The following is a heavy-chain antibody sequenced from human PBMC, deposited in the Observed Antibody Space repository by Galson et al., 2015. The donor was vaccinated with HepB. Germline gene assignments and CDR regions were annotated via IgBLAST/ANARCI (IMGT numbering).Heavy chain of an antibody. CDR1: GYTLTELS. J-gene: IGHJ4*02. CDR2: FDPEDGER. Sequence: SVKVSCKVSGYTLTELSMHWVRQAPGKGLEWMGGFDPEDGERIYAQKFQGRLTMTEDTSTDTAYMELSSLTSEDTAIYYFATAPSGTYNGLESWGQGSLVTVSS. CDR3: ATAPSGTYNGLES. D-gene: IGHD1-26*01. V-gene: IGHV1-24*01.